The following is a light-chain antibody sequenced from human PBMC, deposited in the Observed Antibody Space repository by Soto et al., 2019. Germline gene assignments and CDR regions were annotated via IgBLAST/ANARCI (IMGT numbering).Light chain of an antibody. V-gene: IGLV2-14*03. CDR2: DVS. CDR3: SSYTSSSTPYV. Sequence: QPALTQPASVSGSPGQSITISCTGTNSDVGGYTYVSWYQQHPGKAPKLMIYDVSNRPSGVSNRFSGSKSGNTASLTISGLQADDEADYYCSSYTSSSTPYVFGTGTKVTVL. CDR1: NSDVGGYTY. J-gene: IGLJ1*01.